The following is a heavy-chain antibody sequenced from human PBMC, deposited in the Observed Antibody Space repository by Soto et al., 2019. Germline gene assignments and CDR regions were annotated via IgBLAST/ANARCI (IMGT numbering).Heavy chain of an antibody. Sequence: GSLRLSCXTSGFTFSSYPIHWVRQAPGKGPVWVSRITEDGSGTTYADSVKGRFTVTGDNAKNTMYLQMSGLGAEDTAVYHCVRGTNGWRGMDYWGQGTLVTVSS. J-gene: IGHJ4*02. D-gene: IGHD2-8*01. CDR3: VRGTNGWRGMDY. V-gene: IGHV3-74*01. CDR2: ITEDGSGT. CDR1: GFTFSSYP.